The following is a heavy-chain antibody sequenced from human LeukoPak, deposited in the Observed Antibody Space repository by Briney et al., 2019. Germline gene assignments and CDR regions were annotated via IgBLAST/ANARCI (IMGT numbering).Heavy chain of an antibody. CDR2: MNPNSGNT. CDR3: ARGLGPTYDYIWGSYRPSAEYFQH. CDR1: GYTFTGYY. V-gene: IGHV1-8*02. D-gene: IGHD3-16*02. Sequence: ASVKVSCKASGYTFTGYYMHWVRQATGQGLEWMGWMNPNSGNTGYAQKFQGRVTMTRNTSISTAYMELSSLRSEDTAVYYCARGLGPTYDYIWGSYRPSAEYFQHWGQGTLVTVSS. J-gene: IGHJ1*01.